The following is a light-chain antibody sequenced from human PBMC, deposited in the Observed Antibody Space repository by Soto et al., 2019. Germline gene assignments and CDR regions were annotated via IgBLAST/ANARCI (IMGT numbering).Light chain of an antibody. V-gene: IGKV3-15*01. CDR2: GAS. CDR3: QQSNNWPRT. Sequence: EIVMTQSPATLSVSPGERATLSCRASQSVSSNLAWYQQKPGQAPRLLIYGASTRATDIPARFSGSGSGTEFTLTISSRQSEDFAVYYCQQSNNWPRTFGQGTKLEIK. CDR1: QSVSSN. J-gene: IGKJ2*01.